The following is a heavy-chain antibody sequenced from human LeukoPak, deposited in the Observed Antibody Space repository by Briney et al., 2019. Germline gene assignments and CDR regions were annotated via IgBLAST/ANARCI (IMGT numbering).Heavy chain of an antibody. D-gene: IGHD2-15*01. CDR3: AKDRADIVVVVAATREITFDY. CDR2: IRYDGSNK. J-gene: IGHJ4*02. V-gene: IGHV3-30*02. CDR1: GFTFSSYA. Sequence: PGGSLRLSCSASGFTFSSYAMHWVRQAPGKGLEWVAFIRYDGSNKYYADSVKGRFTISRDNSKNTLYLQMNSLRAEDTAVYYCAKDRADIVVVVAATREITFDYWGQGTLVTVSS.